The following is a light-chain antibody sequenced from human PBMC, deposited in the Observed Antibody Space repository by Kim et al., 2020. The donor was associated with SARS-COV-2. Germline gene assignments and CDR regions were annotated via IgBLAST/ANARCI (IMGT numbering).Light chain of an antibody. V-gene: IGKV1-5*01. CDR3: QQYNSRRT. CDR2: DAS. J-gene: IGKJ1*01. CDR1: QSISSW. Sequence: DIQMTQSPSTLSASVGDRVTITCRASQSISSWLAWYQQKPGKAPKLLIYDASSLESGVPSRFSGSGSGTEFTLTISSLQPDDFATYYCQQYNSRRTFGQGTKVYIK.